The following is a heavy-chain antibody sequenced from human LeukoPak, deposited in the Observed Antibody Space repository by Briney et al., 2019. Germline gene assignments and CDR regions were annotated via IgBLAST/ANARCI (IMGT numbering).Heavy chain of an antibody. J-gene: IGHJ4*02. CDR3: AKDLDPTAVVVPAAIDY. Sequence: AEGSLRLSCAASGFTFSSYGMHWVRQAPGKGLEWVAFIRYDGSNKYYADSVKGRFTISRDNSKNTLYLQMNSLRAEDTAVYYCAKDLDPTAVVVPAAIDYWGQGTLVTVSS. D-gene: IGHD2-2*01. CDR1: GFTFSSYG. V-gene: IGHV3-30*02. CDR2: IRYDGSNK.